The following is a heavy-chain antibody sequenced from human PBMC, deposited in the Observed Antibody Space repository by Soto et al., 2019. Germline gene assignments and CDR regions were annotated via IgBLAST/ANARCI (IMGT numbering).Heavy chain of an antibody. CDR3: ARDQLYSSSWSDY. Sequence: QVQLVESGGGVVQPGRSLRLSCAASGFTFSSYGMHWVRQAPGKGLEWVAVRWYDGSNKYYAYSVKGRFTISRDNSKNTQYLQLNSLRAEDTAVYYCARDQLYSSSWSDYWGQGTLVTVSS. V-gene: IGHV3-33*01. CDR2: RWYDGSNK. CDR1: GFTFSSYG. J-gene: IGHJ4*02. D-gene: IGHD6-13*01.